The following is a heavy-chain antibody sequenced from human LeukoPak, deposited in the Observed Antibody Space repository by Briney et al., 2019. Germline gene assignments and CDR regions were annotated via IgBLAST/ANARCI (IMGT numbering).Heavy chain of an antibody. V-gene: IGHV3-23*01. J-gene: IGHJ6*02. CDR1: GFTFSSYA. CDR3: ASTMVRGVTHYYYYGMDV. Sequence: GGSLRLSCAASGFTFSSYAMSWVRQAPGKGLEWVSAISGSGGSTYYADSVKGRFTISRDNSKNTLYLQMNSLRAEDTAVYYCASTMVRGVTHYYYYGMDVWGQGTTVTASS. CDR2: ISGSGGST. D-gene: IGHD3-10*01.